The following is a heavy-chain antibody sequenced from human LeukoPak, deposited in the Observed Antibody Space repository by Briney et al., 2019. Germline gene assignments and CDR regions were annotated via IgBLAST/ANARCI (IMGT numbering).Heavy chain of an antibody. J-gene: IGHJ4*02. D-gene: IGHD5-18*01. CDR2: IYYSGST. Sequence: SETLSLTCTVSGGSISSYYWSWIRQPPGKGLEWIGYIYYSGSTNYNPSLKSRVTISVDTSKNQFSLNLRSVTAADTAVYYCARDICGYNYGCFDSCGQGTLVTVSS. CDR1: GGSISSYY. V-gene: IGHV4-59*12. CDR3: ARDICGYNYGCFDS.